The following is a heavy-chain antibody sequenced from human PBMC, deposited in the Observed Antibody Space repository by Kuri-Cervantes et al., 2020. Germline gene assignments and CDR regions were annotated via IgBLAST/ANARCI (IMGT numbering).Heavy chain of an antibody. Sequence: GGSLRLSCAASGFTFSSYAMSWVRQAPGKGLEWVSSISSSSDYIYYGDSVKGRFTTSRDNAKDSLYLELNSLRAEDTAVYYCARDSNSGSYYRFDFWGRGTLVTVSS. CDR1: GFTFSSYA. D-gene: IGHD1-26*01. J-gene: IGHJ4*02. CDR3: ARDSNSGSYYRFDF. V-gene: IGHV3-21*03. CDR2: ISSSSDYI.